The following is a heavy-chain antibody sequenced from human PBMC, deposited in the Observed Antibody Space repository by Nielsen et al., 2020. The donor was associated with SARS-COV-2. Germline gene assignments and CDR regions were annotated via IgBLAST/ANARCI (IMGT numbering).Heavy chain of an antibody. Sequence: ASVKVSCKASGYTFTSYGISWVRQAPGQGLEWMGWISAYNGNTNYAQKLQGRVTMTTDTSTSTAYMELRSLRSDDTAVYYRARDLPPMGDSGYDYFDYWGQGTLVTVSS. D-gene: IGHD5-12*01. J-gene: IGHJ4*02. CDR3: ARDLPPMGDSGYDYFDY. V-gene: IGHV1-18*01. CDR1: GYTFTSYG. CDR2: ISAYNGNT.